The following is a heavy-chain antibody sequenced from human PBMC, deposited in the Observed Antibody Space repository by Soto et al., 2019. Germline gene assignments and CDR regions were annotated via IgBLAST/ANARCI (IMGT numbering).Heavy chain of an antibody. V-gene: IGHV1-69*13. CDR2: IIPIFGTA. CDR3: ARLWVDIVVVPAATEYYYDGMDV. J-gene: IGHJ6*02. Sequence: QVQLVQSGAGVKKPGASVQVSCKASGYTFTSYAISWVRQAPGQGLEWMGGIIPIFGTANYAQKFKGRVTITADKSPGTAYMALSSLRSEDTAVYYCARLWVDIVVVPAATEYYYDGMDVWGQGTTVTVSS. D-gene: IGHD2-2*03. CDR1: GYTFTSYA.